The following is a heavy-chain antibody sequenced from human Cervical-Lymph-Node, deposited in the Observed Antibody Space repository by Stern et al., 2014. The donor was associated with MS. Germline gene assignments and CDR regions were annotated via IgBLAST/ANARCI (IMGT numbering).Heavy chain of an antibody. CDR3: TRGWSA. D-gene: IGHD3-3*01. Sequence: KLVQSGAEVKKPGASVKVSCKASGYTFTSDDINWVRQVPGQGLEWMGWMTPDSGDTGYAQKFRGKFTITRDLSINTAYMEMSSLKFEDTAVYYCTRGWSAWGQGTLVTVSS. V-gene: IGHV1-8*01. CDR2: MTPDSGDT. CDR1: GYTFTSDD. J-gene: IGHJ4*02.